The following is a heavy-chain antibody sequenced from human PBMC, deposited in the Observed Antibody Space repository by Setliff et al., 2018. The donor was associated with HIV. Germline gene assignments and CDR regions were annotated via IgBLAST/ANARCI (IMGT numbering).Heavy chain of an antibody. J-gene: IGHJ6*02. D-gene: IGHD3-10*01. CDR3: ARHDITLVRGLV. Sequence: SETLSLTCAVSGGSVSSPSYYWGWIRQPPGKGLEWIGSVYNSGITFKNPSLKSRVSISVDRSGNQFSLRLTSVTAADTAVYYCARHDITLVRGLVWGQGTTVTVSS. CDR1: GGSVSSPSYY. V-gene: IGHV4-39*07. CDR2: VYNSGIT.